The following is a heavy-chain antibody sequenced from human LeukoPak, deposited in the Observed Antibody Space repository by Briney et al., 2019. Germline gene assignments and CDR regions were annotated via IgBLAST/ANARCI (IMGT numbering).Heavy chain of an antibody. Sequence: PSETLSLTCTVSGGSISSYYWSWIRQPPGKGLEWIGYIYCSGSTNYNPSLKSRVTISVDTSKNQFSLKLSSVTAADTAVYYCARVVLDGDPSYYYYMDVWGKGTTVTVSS. CDR2: IYCSGST. CDR1: GGSISSYY. J-gene: IGHJ6*03. V-gene: IGHV4-59*01. D-gene: IGHD4-17*01. CDR3: ARVVLDGDPSYYYYMDV.